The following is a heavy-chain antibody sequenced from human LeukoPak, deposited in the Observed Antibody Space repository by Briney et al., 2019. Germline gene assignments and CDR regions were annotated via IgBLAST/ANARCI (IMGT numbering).Heavy chain of an antibody. CDR1: GGSISRYY. CDR2: ISYSGST. D-gene: IGHD3-3*01. CDR3: ARALGYDFWSGYYTRNDAFDI. V-gene: IGHV4-59*01. Sequence: PSETLSLTCAVTGGSISRYYWSWIRQPPGKVLEWIGYISYSGSTTYNPSLKSRVTTSVDTSKNTFSLTLSSVIAADTAVYYCARALGYDFWSGYYTRNDAFDIWGQGTMVTVSS. J-gene: IGHJ3*02.